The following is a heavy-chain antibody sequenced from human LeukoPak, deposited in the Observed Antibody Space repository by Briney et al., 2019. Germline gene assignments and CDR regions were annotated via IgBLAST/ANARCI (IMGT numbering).Heavy chain of an antibody. D-gene: IGHD3-3*01. Sequence: SVKVSCKASGGTFSSYAISWVRQAPGQGLEWMGGIIPIFGTANYAQKFQGRVTITADESTSTAYMELSSLRSEDTAVYYCARDLWDIYYDFWSGPGTFQHWGQGTLVTVSS. V-gene: IGHV1-69*13. CDR3: ARDLWDIYYDFWSGPGTFQH. CDR2: IIPIFGTA. J-gene: IGHJ1*01. CDR1: GGTFSSYA.